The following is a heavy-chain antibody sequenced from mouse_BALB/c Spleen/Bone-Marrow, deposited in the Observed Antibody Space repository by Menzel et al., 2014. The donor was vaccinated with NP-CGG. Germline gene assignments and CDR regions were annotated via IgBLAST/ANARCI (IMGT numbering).Heavy chain of an antibody. Sequence: VQLQQSGAELARPGASVKLSCKASGYTFTSYWMQWVKQRPGQGLQWIGAIYPGDGDTRYTQKFRGKATLTADKSSNTAYMQLSMVTTEVSAVYFWASPYGNYDAMDYWGQGTSVTVSS. D-gene: IGHD2-1*01. CDR1: GYTFTSYW. CDR3: ASPYGNYDAMDY. V-gene: IGHV1-87*01. J-gene: IGHJ4*01. CDR2: IYPGDGDT.